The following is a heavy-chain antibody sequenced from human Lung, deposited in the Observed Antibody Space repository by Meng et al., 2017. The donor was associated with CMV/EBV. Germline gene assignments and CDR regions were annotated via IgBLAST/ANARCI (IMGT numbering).Heavy chain of an antibody. Sequence: QVQLGEAGPARGKPSETLSLTCAVSGDSITNHNWWAWVRQPPGKGLEWIGEIPHRGSSAYNPSLKSRVSMSIDKSKNQFSLKLTSVTAADTAVYHCLRRSGGSVWGQGTLVTASS. CDR1: GDSITNHNW. CDR3: LRRSGGSV. D-gene: IGHD3-10*01. J-gene: IGHJ1*01. CDR2: IPHRGSS. V-gene: IGHV4-4*02.